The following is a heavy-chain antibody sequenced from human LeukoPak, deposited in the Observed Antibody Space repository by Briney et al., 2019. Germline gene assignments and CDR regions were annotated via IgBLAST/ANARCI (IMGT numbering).Heavy chain of an antibody. V-gene: IGHV3-7*01. D-gene: IGHD4-11*01. CDR1: GFTFSSYG. Sequence: GGSLRLSCAASGFTFSSYGMPWVRQAPGKGLEWVANINRDGSEKYYVDSVKGRFTISRDNAKNSLFLQMNSLRAEDTAVYYCARDAVTDDYWGQGALVTVSS. CDR2: INRDGSEK. J-gene: IGHJ4*02. CDR3: ARDAVTDDY.